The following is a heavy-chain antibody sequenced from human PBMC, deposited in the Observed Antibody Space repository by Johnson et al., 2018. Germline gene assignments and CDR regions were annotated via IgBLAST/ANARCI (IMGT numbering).Heavy chain of an antibody. J-gene: IGHJ6*03. CDR3: ASSRRDPNTYDHYMDG. D-gene: IGHD2-8*01. CDR1: GASIGIGNNY. V-gene: IGHV4-30-4*01. Sequence: QVQLQESGPGLVKPSQTLSLACTVSGASIGIGNNYWSWIRQPPGKDLEWMGYISYSGNAVYNPSLKSRGTISLDTSNSQFSLRLTSVTAADTAVYYCASSRRDPNTYDHYMDGWGKGTTVTVAS. CDR2: ISYSGNA.